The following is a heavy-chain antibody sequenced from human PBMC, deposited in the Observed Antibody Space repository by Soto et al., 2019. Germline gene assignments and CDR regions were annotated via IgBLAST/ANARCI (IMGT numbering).Heavy chain of an antibody. CDR2: IYYSGST. V-gene: IGHV4-39*01. CDR1: GGSISSSSYY. CDR3: ARQSHNGPHLWFGELFSHFDY. Sequence: PSETLSLTCTVSGGSISSSSYYWGWIRQPPGKGLEWIGSIYYSGSTYYNPSLKSRVTISVDTSKNQFSLKLSSVTAADTAVYYCARQSHNGPHLWFGELFSHFDYWGQGTLVTVSS. J-gene: IGHJ4*02. D-gene: IGHD3-10*01.